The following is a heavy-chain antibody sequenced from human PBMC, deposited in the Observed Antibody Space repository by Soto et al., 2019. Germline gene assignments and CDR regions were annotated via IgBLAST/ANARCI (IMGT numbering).Heavy chain of an antibody. CDR1: GGTFSSYA. V-gene: IGHV1-69*01. Sequence: QVQLVQSGAEVKKPGSSVKVSCKASGGTFSSYAISWVRQAPGQGLEWMGGIIPIFGTANYAQKFQGRVTITAYESTSTAYMELSSLRSEDTAVYYCARPKNDYGDYPDAFDIWGQGTMVTVSS. D-gene: IGHD4-17*01. CDR2: IIPIFGTA. CDR3: ARPKNDYGDYPDAFDI. J-gene: IGHJ3*02.